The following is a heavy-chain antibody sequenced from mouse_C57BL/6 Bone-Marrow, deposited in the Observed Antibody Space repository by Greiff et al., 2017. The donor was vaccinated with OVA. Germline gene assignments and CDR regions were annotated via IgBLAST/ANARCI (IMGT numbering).Heavy chain of an antibody. CDR1: GYTFTSYW. CDR3: ARSPYDGYYYWYFDV. D-gene: IGHD2-3*01. V-gene: IGHV1-72*01. CDR2: IDPNSGGT. Sequence: QVQLQQPGAELVKPGASVKLSCKASGYTFTSYWMHWVKQRPGRGLEWIGRIDPNSGGTKYNEKFKRKATLTVDKPSSTAYMQLSSLTSEDSAVYYWARSPYDGYYYWYFDVWGTGTTVTVSS. J-gene: IGHJ1*03.